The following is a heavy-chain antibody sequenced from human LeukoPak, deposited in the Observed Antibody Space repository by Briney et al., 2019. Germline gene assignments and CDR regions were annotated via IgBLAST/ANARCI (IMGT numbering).Heavy chain of an antibody. D-gene: IGHD6-19*01. CDR3: ARTSKVAGMFDY. Sequence: GGSLRLSCAASGFAFSTYNMNWVRQAPGKGLEWVSYISSGSVTIYYADSVKGRFTVSRDNAKSSLYLQMNSLRDEDTAVYYCARTSKVAGMFDYWGQGTLVTASS. CDR1: GFAFSTYN. CDR2: ISSGSVTI. V-gene: IGHV3-48*02. J-gene: IGHJ4*02.